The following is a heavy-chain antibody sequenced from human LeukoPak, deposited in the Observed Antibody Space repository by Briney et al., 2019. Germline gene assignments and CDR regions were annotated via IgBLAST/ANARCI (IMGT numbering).Heavy chain of an antibody. D-gene: IGHD4-17*01. CDR1: GGSISSGGYS. V-gene: IGHV4-30-2*01. CDR2: IYHSGST. CDR3: ASTYGDYFDY. J-gene: IGHJ4*02. Sequence: SETLSLTCAVSGGSISSGGYSWSWIRQPPGKGLEWIGYIYHSGSTYYNPSLKSRVTISVDRSKNQFSLKLSSVTAADTAVYYCASTYGDYFDYWGQGTLVTVPS.